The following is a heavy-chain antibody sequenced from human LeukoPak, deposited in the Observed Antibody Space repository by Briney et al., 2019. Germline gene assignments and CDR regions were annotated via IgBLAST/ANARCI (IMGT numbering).Heavy chain of an antibody. J-gene: IGHJ5*02. V-gene: IGHV1-69*04. CDR3: ARGRWTYCSSTSCKRSIWFDP. CDR1: GGTFSSYA. CDR2: IIPILGIA. Sequence: SVKVSCKASGGTFSSYAISWVRQAPGQGLEWMGRIIPILGIANYAQKFQGRVTITADKSTSTAYMELSSLRSEDTAVYYCARGRWTYCSSTSCKRSIWFDPWGQGTLVTVSS. D-gene: IGHD2-2*01.